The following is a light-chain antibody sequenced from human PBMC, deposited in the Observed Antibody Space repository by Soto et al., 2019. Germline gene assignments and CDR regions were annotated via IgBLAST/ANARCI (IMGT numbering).Light chain of an antibody. V-gene: IGLV1-40*01. CDR1: SSNVGAGYD. CDR2: SDI. J-gene: IGLJ3*02. CDR3: QSYDSSLSGSV. Sequence: QSVLTQPPSVSGAPGQRVTISCTGSSSNVGAGYDVHWYQQLPGTAPKLLIYSDINRPSGVPDRFSGSRSGISASLAITGLQAEDEADYYCQSYDSSLSGSVLGGGTKVTVL.